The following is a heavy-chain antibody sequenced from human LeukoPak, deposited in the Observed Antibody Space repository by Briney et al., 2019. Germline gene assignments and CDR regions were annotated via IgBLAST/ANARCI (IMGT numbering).Heavy chain of an antibody. J-gene: IGHJ4*02. CDR1: GGSISSSSYY. D-gene: IGHD2-2*01. CDR2: IYYSGST. CDR3: ARLVVPAAMSPKGLYYFDY. Sequence: PSETLSLTCTVSGGSISSSSYYWGWIRPPPGKGLEWIGSIYYSGSTYYNPSLKSRVTISVDTSKNQFSLKLSSVTAADTAVYYCARLVVPAAMSPKGLYYFDYWGQGTLVTVSS. V-gene: IGHV4-39*01.